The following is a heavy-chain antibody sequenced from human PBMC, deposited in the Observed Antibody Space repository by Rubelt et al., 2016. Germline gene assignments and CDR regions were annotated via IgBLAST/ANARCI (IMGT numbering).Heavy chain of an antibody. CDR2: IWHDGSDK. J-gene: IGHJ3*02. D-gene: IGHD6-25*01. CDR1: GFTFSNYG. V-gene: IGHV3-33*01. CDR3: ARDSSGTCDI. Sequence: GFTFSNYGIHWVRQSPVKGLEWVAVIWHDGSDKYYADTVKGRFTISRDNSKNILHLQMNSLRAEDTAVYYCARDSSGTCDIWGQGTMVTVSS.